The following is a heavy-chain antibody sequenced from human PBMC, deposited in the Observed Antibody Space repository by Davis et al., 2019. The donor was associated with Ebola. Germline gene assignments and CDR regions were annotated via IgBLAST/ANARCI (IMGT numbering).Heavy chain of an antibody. CDR1: GFTFSSYW. V-gene: IGHV3-7*01. CDR3: AREVAQCGDDCLDY. J-gene: IGHJ4*02. CDR2: IKQDGSEN. Sequence: PGGSLRLSCAASGFTFSSYWMIWVHQAPGKGLEWVANIKQDGSENYNVDSVKGRFTVSRDNPKNSMYLQMNSLRAEDSAIYYCAREVAQCGDDCLDYWGQGTLVTVSS. D-gene: IGHD2-21*01.